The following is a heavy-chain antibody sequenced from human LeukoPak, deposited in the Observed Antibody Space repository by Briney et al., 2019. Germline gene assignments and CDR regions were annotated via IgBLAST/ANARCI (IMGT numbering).Heavy chain of an antibody. V-gene: IGHV4-59*01. D-gene: IGHD3-22*01. Sequence: SETLSLTCTVSGGSISSYYWSWIRQPPGKGLEWIGYIYDSGSTNYNPSLKSRVTISVDTSKNQFSLKVSSVTAADTAVYYCASLTTADALDIWGQGTMVTVSS. J-gene: IGHJ3*02. CDR1: GGSISSYY. CDR2: IYDSGST. CDR3: ASLTTADALDI.